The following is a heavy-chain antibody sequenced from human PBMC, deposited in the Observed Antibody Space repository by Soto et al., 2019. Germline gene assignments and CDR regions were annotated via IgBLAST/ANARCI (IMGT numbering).Heavy chain of an antibody. CDR2: ISSNGGST. D-gene: IGHD2-2*01. Sequence: PGGALRRSGSASGGTFSSYGMQWVRQAPGKGLEYVSAISSNGGSTYYADSVKGRFTISRDNSKNTLYLQMSSLRAEDTAVYYCVKGGIVVPVAMGGMDVWGQGTTVTVSS. CDR3: VKGGIVVPVAMGGMDV. V-gene: IGHV3-64D*06. J-gene: IGHJ6*02. CDR1: GGTFSSYG.